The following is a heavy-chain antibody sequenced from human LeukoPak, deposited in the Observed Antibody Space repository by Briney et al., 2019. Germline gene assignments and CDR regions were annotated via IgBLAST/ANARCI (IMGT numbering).Heavy chain of an antibody. CDR1: GFTFSSNS. J-gene: IGHJ6*03. D-gene: IGHD3-10*01. CDR3: ARVYGFGEPMTDYYYMDV. Sequence: GGSLRLSCAASGFTFSSNSMNWVRQAPGKGLEWVSSISSSSSYIYYADSVRGRLTIARDNAKNSLYLQMNSVRAEDTAVYYCARVYGFGEPMTDYYYMDVWGKGTTVTISS. CDR2: ISSSSSYI. V-gene: IGHV3-21*01.